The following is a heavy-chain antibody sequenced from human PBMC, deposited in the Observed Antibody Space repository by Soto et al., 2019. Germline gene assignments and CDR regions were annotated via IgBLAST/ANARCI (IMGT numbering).Heavy chain of an antibody. V-gene: IGHV3-74*01. CDR2: ISDDGSTA. CDR3: ARGPRVSSTGTGAH. D-gene: IGHD1-1*01. J-gene: IGHJ4*02. Sequence: GSLRLSCAVSGFTFSAYWMHWVRQVPGKGLTWVSRISDDGSTATYADSVKGRFVISRDNAKNSLYLEMNTLRADDSGLYYCARGPRVSSTGTGAHWGRGTLVTVSS. CDR1: GFTFSAYW.